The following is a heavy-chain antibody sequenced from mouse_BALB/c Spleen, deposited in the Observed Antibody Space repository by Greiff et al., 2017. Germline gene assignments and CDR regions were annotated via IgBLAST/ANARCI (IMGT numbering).Heavy chain of an antibody. CDR2: IDPETGGT. CDR3: TSSYYDCDGGGAMDY. V-gene: IGHV1-15*01. D-gene: IGHD2-4*01. J-gene: IGHJ4*01. CDR1: GYTFTDYE. Sequence: QVQLQQSGAELVRPGASVTLSCKASGYTFTDYEMHWVKQTPVHGLEWIGAIDPETGGTAYNQKFKGKATLTADKSSSTAYMELRSLTSEDSAVYYGTSSYYDCDGGGAMDYWGQGTSVTVSS.